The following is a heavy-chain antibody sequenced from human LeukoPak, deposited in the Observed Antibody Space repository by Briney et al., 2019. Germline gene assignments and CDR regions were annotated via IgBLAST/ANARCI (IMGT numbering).Heavy chain of an antibody. Sequence: SVKVSCKASGGTFSSYAISWVRQAPGQGLEWMGRIIPILGIANYAQKFQGRVTITADKSTSTAYMELSSLRPEDTAVYYCARGEWELPQYFQHWGQGTLVTVSS. J-gene: IGHJ1*01. D-gene: IGHD1-26*01. CDR2: IIPILGIA. CDR3: ARGEWELPQYFQH. CDR1: GGTFSSYA. V-gene: IGHV1-69*04.